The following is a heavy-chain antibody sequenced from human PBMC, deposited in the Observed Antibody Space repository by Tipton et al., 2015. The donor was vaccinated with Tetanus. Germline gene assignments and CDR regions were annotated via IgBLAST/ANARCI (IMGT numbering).Heavy chain of an antibody. V-gene: IGHV4-59*11. CDR3: FRVGRESCSGGTCYSPFGP. CDR1: GYTFSAHT. CDR2: ILYGKST. D-gene: IGHD2-15*01. J-gene: IGHJ5*02. Sequence: LRLSCKASGYTFSAHTMHWVRQAPGKGLEYIGYILYGKSTHYNPSLESRVTLSVDTSMNQFSLQLSSATAADTGVYFCFRVGRESCSGGTCYSPFGPWGRGTLVTVSS.